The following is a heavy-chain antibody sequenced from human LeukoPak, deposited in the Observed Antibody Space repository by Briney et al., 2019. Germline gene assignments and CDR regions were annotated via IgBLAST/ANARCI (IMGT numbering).Heavy chain of an antibody. D-gene: IGHD6-19*01. V-gene: IGHV4-34*01. Sequence: SETLSLTCAVYGGSFSGYYWIWIRQPPGKGLEWIGEINHSGSTNYNPSLKSRVTISVDTSKNQFSLKLSSVTAADTAVYYCASQRSSGLRVEDYWGQGTLVTVSS. CDR2: INHSGST. J-gene: IGHJ4*02. CDR3: ASQRSSGLRVEDY. CDR1: GGSFSGYY.